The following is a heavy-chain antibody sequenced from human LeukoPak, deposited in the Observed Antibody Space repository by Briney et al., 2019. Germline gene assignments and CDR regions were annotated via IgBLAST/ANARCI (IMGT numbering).Heavy chain of an antibody. J-gene: IGHJ4*02. CDR2: IYSGGST. Sequence: GGSLRLSCAASGFTVSSNYMSWVRQAPGKGLEWVSVIYSGGSTYYADSVKGRFTIPRDNSKNTLYLQMNSLRAEDTAVYYCARVYSSGWYFDYWGQGTLVTVSS. D-gene: IGHD6-19*01. CDR1: GFTVSSNY. V-gene: IGHV3-53*01. CDR3: ARVYSSGWYFDY.